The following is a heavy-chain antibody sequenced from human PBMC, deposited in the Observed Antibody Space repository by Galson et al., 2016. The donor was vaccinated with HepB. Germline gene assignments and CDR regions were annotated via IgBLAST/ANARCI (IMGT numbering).Heavy chain of an antibody. V-gene: IGHV4-59*01. CDR2: IYYSGST. Sequence: LSLTCTVSGDSISRYYWSWIRQPPGKGLEWIGYIYYSGSTNSNPSLKSRVTLSVDTSKTQLSLKLNSVTAADTAVYYCARGGVDAFEIWGQGTLVTVSS. D-gene: IGHD3-16*01. CDR3: ARGGVDAFEI. J-gene: IGHJ3*02. CDR1: GDSISRYY.